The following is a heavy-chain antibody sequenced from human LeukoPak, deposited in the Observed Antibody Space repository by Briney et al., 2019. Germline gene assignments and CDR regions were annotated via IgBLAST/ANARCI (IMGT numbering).Heavy chain of an antibody. D-gene: IGHD3-10*01. Sequence: PGGSLRLSCAASGFTFSSYTMTWVRQAPGKGLEWVSSISSSSSYIYYADSVKGRFTISRDNAKNSLYLQMNSLRAEDTAVYYCAKNPSGYYYGSGSSGWGQGTLVTVSS. V-gene: IGHV3-21*04. J-gene: IGHJ4*02. CDR3: AKNPSGYYYGSGSSG. CDR2: ISSSSSYI. CDR1: GFTFSSYT.